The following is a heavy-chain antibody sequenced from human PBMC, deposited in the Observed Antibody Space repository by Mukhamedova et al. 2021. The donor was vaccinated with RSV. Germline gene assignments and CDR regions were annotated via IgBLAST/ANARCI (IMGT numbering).Heavy chain of an antibody. V-gene: IGHV1-46*01. Sequence: TNYFIHWVRQAPGQGLEWMGIINPSGGSTSYAQKFQGRVTMTRDTSTSTVYMELSSLRSEDTAVYYCAREMTQISSYWDKYFQYWG. CDR3: AREMTQISSYWDKYFQY. J-gene: IGHJ1*01. D-gene: IGHD2-15*01. CDR2: INPSGGST. CDR1: TNYF.